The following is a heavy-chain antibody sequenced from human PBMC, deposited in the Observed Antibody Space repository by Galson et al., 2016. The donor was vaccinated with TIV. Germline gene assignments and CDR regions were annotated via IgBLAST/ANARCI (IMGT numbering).Heavy chain of an antibody. CDR3: AREIRSTHPRYYGMDV. D-gene: IGHD2-2*01. V-gene: IGHV4-4*02. CDR2: VSHSGST. Sequence: LSLTCAVSGGSISSNNWWSWVRQAPGKGLEWIGEVSHSGSTNSNPSLKSRVLISIDKSKNHFSLKLSSVTAADPAVYYCAREIRSTHPRYYGMDVWGQGTTVTVSS. CDR1: GGSISSNNW. J-gene: IGHJ6*02.